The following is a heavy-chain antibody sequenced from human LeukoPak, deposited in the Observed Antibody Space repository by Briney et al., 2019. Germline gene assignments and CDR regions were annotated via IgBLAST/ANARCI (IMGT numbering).Heavy chain of an antibody. Sequence: GGSLRLSCAASGFTFSSYGMTWVRQAPGKGLEWVSGNSGSGGSTYYADSVKGRFTISRDNSKNTLYLQMSTLRAEDTAVYYCAKVEAGRANYDILTGSFDYWGQGTLVTVSS. CDR1: GFTFSSYG. CDR3: AKVEAGRANYDILTGSFDY. CDR2: NSGSGGST. J-gene: IGHJ4*02. V-gene: IGHV3-23*01. D-gene: IGHD3-9*01.